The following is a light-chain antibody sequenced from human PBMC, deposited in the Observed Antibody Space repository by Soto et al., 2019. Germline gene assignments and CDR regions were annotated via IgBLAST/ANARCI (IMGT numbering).Light chain of an antibody. Sequence: DIQMTQSPSTLSASVGDTVTVTCRASQSIGRWLAWYQQKPGKAPKLLIFDAPTLENGVPARFSGSRSGPEFSLTISSLQPDDFATYYCQQYYSYWTFGQGTKVDIK. CDR3: QQYYSYWT. V-gene: IGKV1-5*01. CDR2: DAP. CDR1: QSIGRW. J-gene: IGKJ1*01.